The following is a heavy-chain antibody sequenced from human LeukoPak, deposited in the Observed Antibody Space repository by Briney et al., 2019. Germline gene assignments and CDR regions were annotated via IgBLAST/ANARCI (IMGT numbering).Heavy chain of an antibody. V-gene: IGHV3-23*01. Sequence: GGSLRLSCAASGFTFSSYAMSWVRQAPGKGLEWVSAISGSGGSTYYADSVKGRFTISRDNSKNTLYLQMNSLRAEDTAVYYCAKWILHMLEFDWLFHAFDIWGQGTMVTVSS. CDR3: AKWILHMLEFDWLFHAFDI. J-gene: IGHJ3*02. CDR1: GFTFSSYA. CDR2: ISGSGGST. D-gene: IGHD3-9*01.